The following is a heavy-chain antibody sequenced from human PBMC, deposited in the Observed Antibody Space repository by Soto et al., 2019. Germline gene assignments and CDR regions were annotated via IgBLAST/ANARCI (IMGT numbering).Heavy chain of an antibody. J-gene: IGHJ6*02. Sequence: ASVKGSCQASGYTLTGYYMPWGRKAPGQGVDWMGWINPNSGGTNYAHKFQGWVTMTRDTSISTAYMELSRLRSDDTAVYYCARVRIAVADDYYYYYGMDVWGQGTTVTVSS. D-gene: IGHD6-19*01. CDR3: ARVRIAVADDYYYYYGMDV. CDR2: INPNSGGT. V-gene: IGHV1-2*04. CDR1: GYTLTGYY.